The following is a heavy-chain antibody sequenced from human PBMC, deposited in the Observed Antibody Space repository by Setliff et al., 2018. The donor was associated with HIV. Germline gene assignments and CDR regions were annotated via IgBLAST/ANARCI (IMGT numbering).Heavy chain of an antibody. V-gene: IGHV4-59*11. CDR1: GGYISDHY. CDR3: ARVPPFSGSNFSWYFDL. CDR2: LYHTGSN. D-gene: IGHD1-26*01. Sequence: TSETLSLTCTVSGGYISDHYWSWIRQPPGKGLEWLGSLYHTGSNNYNPSLKSRITVSVDRSKNQFSLKLTSVTAADTALYYCARVPPFSGSNFSWYFDLWGRGTLVTVS. J-gene: IGHJ2*01.